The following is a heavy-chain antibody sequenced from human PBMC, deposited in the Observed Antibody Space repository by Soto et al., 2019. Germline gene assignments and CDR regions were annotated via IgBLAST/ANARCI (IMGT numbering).Heavy chain of an antibody. CDR2: ITPIFGTA. CDR3: AQTLGLAVAGPGRFDL. D-gene: IGHD6-19*01. CDR1: GGTFTNYA. V-gene: IGHV1-69*12. J-gene: IGHJ2*01. Sequence: QVQLVQSGAEVKKPGSSVKVSCKASGGTFTNYAISWVRQAPGQGLEWMGGITPIFGTANYAQKFQGRVRITADESMSTAYMELNSLRSEDTAVYYCAQTLGLAVAGPGRFDLWGRGTLVTVSS.